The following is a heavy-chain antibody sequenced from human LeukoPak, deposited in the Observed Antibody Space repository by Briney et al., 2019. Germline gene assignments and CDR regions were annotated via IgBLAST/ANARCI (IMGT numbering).Heavy chain of an antibody. D-gene: IGHD2-15*01. J-gene: IGHJ4*02. Sequence: GRSLRLSCAASGFTFSTYDMHWVRQAPGKGLEWVAVISYDGSNKYYADSVKGRFTISRDNSKNTLYLQLNSLRAEDTAVYYCAKSPGRYRSGGSCYSYWGQGTLVTVSS. CDR3: AKSPGRYRSGGSCYSY. V-gene: IGHV3-30*18. CDR1: GFTFSTYD. CDR2: ISYDGSNK.